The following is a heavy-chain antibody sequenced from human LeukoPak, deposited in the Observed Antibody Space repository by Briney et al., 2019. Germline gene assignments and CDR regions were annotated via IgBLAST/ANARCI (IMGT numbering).Heavy chain of an antibody. CDR3: ARQYSNNWYDDRGWFDP. J-gene: IGHJ5*02. CDR1: GGSFSSGSHY. D-gene: IGHD6-13*01. Sequence: SETLSLTCAVYGGSFSSGSHYWGWIRQPPGKGLEWIGSFYYSGSTYYNPSLKSRVTISVDTSKKQFSLKLSSVTAADTAVYYCARQYSNNWYDDRGWFDPWGQGTLVTVSS. CDR2: FYYSGST. V-gene: IGHV4-39*01.